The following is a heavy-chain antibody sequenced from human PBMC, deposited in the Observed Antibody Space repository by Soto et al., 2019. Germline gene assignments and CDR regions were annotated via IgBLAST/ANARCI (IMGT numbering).Heavy chain of an antibody. V-gene: IGHV4-4*07. D-gene: IGHD6-13*01. Sequence: SETLSLTCTVSCGSMSSYYWSWIRQPAGKGLEWIGRIYTSRGTNYSPSLKSRVNISIDTSKNQFSLKLSSVTAADTAMYYCARGAAAGVDYGMDVWGRGTTVTVSS. J-gene: IGHJ6*02. CDR2: IYTSRGT. CDR1: CGSMSSYY. CDR3: ARGAAAGVDYGMDV.